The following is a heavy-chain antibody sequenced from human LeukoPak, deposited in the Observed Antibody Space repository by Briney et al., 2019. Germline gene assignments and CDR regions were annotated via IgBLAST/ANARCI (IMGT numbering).Heavy chain of an antibody. CDR2: IYHSGST. D-gene: IGHD6-13*01. CDR1: GYSISSGYY. V-gene: IGHV4-38-2*01. J-gene: IGHJ5*02. CDR3: ARYSSSWSPRGFDP. Sequence: SETLSLTCAVSGYSISSGYYWGWIRQPPGKGLEWIGSIYHSGSTYYNPSLKSRVTISVDTSKNQFSLKLSSVTAADTAVYYCARYSSSWSPRGFDPWGQGTLVTVSS.